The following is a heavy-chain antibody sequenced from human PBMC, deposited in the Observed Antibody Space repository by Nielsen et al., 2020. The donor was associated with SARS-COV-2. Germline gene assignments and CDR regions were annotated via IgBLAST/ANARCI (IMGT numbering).Heavy chain of an antibody. J-gene: IGHJ4*02. D-gene: IGHD6-19*01. Sequence: SETLSLTCAVYGGSFSDYYWTWIRQPPGKGLEWIGEISPSGSTRYSPSLQSRVTISVDKSKNQFSLKLSSVTAADTAVYYCATGATGRSGWWNFDYWGQGTLVIVSS. CDR3: ATGATGRSGWWNFDY. V-gene: IGHV4-34*01. CDR1: GGSFSDYY. CDR2: ISPSGST.